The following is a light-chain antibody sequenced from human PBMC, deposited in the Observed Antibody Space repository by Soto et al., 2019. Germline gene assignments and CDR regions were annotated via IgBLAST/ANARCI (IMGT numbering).Light chain of an antibody. CDR1: SSNIGSND. CDR2: ENS. Sequence: QSVLTQPPSVSAAPGQKVTISCSGNSSNIGSNDVSWYQQLPGKAPKLLIYENSHRPSGIPDRFSGSKSGTSATLGITGLKTGDEADYYCGTWDSSLIALFGTGIKLTVL. V-gene: IGLV1-51*02. CDR3: GTWDSSLIAL. J-gene: IGLJ1*01.